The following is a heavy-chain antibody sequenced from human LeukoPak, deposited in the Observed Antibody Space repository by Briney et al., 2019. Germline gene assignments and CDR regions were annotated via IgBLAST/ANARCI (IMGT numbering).Heavy chain of an antibody. CDR3: AREMRSPRGGFDY. Sequence: SETLSLTCTVSSGSISSTSYYWGWIRQPPGMGLEWIGSMYYSGSTYYNPSLKSRVTISVDTSKSQFSLKLSSVIAADTAVYYCAREMRSPRGGFDYWDQGTLVTVSS. J-gene: IGHJ4*02. D-gene: IGHD3-10*01. CDR1: SGSISSTSYY. V-gene: IGHV4-39*07. CDR2: MYYSGST.